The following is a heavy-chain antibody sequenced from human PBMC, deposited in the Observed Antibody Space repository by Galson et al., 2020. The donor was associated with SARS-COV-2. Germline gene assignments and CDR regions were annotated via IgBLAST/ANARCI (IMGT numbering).Heavy chain of an antibody. CDR1: GGSISSSSYY. Sequence: SETLSLTCTVSGGSISSSSYYWGWIRQPPGKGLEWIGSIYYSGSTYYNPSLKSRVTISVDTSKNQFSLKLSSVTAADTAVYYCASLLMITMIVVVITTQRYYFDYWGQGTLVTVSS. J-gene: IGHJ4*02. D-gene: IGHD3-22*01. V-gene: IGHV4-39*01. CDR2: IYYSGST. CDR3: ASLLMITMIVVVITTQRYYFDY.